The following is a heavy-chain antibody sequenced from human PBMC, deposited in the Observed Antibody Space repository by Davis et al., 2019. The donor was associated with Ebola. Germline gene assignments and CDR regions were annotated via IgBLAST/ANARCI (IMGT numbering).Heavy chain of an antibody. J-gene: IGHJ6*03. CDR2: INSDGSST. D-gene: IGHD1-14*01. V-gene: IGHV3-74*01. CDR3: ARNPGGDYYYYYMDV. CDR1: GFTFSNYW. Sequence: HTGGSLRLSCAASGFTFSNYWMHWVRQAPGKGLVWVSRINSDGSSTSYVDSVKGRFTISRDNAKNTLYLQMNSLRAEDTAVYYCARNPGGDYYYYYMDVWGKGTTVTVSS.